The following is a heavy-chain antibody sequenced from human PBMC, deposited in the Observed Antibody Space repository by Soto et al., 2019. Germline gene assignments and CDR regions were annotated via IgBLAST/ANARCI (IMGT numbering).Heavy chain of an antibody. D-gene: IGHD3-3*01. CDR3: ARGSGYYWNFDS. J-gene: IGHJ4*02. CDR2: VFDSGKT. CDR1: GGSITSGGYS. Sequence: QVQLQESGPGLVKPSQTLSLTCSVSGGSITSGGYSWTWIRHQPGKALQWIGYVFDSGKTYYNPSLKGRLTISVDTAKNLFSLELSSVTAADTAVYFCARGSGYYWNFDSWGQGTLVSVSS. V-gene: IGHV4-31*02.